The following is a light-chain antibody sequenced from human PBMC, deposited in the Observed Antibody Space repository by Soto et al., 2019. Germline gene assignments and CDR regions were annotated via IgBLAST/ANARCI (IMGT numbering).Light chain of an antibody. CDR1: STDFVTYNR. V-gene: IGLV2-18*02. CDR3: SSYTSSDTYV. J-gene: IGLJ1*01. Sequence: QSVLTQPPSVSGSPGQSVTISCTGTSTDFVTYNRVSWYQQPPGTAPKLIIYEASNRPSGVPDRFSGSKSGNTASLTISGLQAEDEADYYCSSYTSSDTYVFGTGTKVTVL. CDR2: EAS.